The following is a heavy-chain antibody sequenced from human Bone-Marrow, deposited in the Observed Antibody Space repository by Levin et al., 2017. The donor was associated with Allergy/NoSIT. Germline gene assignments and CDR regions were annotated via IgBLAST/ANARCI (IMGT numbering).Heavy chain of an antibody. J-gene: IGHJ4*02. CDR3: TRGSGSSSSGLGY. CDR2: ISGYNGNT. CDR1: GYTFRNYD. V-gene: IGHV1-18*01. Sequence: ASVKVSCKPSGYTFRNYDITWVRQAPGQGLEWMGWISGYNGNTNYAQKVQGRVTMTTDTSTSTAYMELRSLRSDDTAVYYCTRGSGSSSSGLGYWGQGTLVTVSS. D-gene: IGHD3-10*01.